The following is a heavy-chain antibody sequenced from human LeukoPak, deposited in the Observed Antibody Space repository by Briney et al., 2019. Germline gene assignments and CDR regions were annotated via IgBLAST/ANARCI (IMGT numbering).Heavy chain of an antibody. CDR1: GYTFSGYY. V-gene: IGHV1-2*02. Sequence: GASVKVSCKASGYTFSGYYMYWVRQAPGQGLEWMGWINPNSGGTNYAQKFQGRVTMTRDTSTTTGYMELSRLRSDDTAVYYCARIPRGRYEAYWGQGTLATVSS. J-gene: IGHJ4*02. D-gene: IGHD1-26*01. CDR2: INPNSGGT. CDR3: ARIPRGRYEAY.